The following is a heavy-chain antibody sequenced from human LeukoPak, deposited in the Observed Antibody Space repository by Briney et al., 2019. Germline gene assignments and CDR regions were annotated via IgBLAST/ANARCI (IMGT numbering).Heavy chain of an antibody. Sequence: SETLSLTCAVYGGSFSGYYWSWIRQPPGKGLEWIGEINHSGSTNYNPSLKSRVTISVDTSKSQFSLKLSSVTAADTAVYYCARGQDYVWGSYRSNWFDPWGQGTLATASS. CDR3: ARGQDYVWGSYRSNWFDP. CDR1: GGSFSGYY. D-gene: IGHD3-16*02. CDR2: INHSGST. V-gene: IGHV4-34*01. J-gene: IGHJ5*02.